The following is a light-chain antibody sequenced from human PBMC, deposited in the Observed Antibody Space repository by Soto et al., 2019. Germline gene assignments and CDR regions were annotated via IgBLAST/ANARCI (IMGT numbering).Light chain of an antibody. Sequence: QSVLTQPASVSGSPGQSITISCTGTNSDVGGYNYVSWYQQHPGKAPKFMIYEVSNRPSGVSNRFSGSKSGNTASLTISGLQAEDEADYYCSSYTSSSTLVFGGGTKLTVL. CDR3: SSYTSSSTLV. CDR1: NSDVGGYNY. CDR2: EVS. V-gene: IGLV2-14*01. J-gene: IGLJ2*01.